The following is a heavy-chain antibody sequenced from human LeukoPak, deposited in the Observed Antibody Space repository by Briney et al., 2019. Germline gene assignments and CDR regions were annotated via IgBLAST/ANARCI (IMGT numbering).Heavy chain of an antibody. J-gene: IGHJ5*02. CDR1: GFTFSSYS. CDR3: ARKGLLAGARRFDP. V-gene: IGHV3-21*01. D-gene: IGHD3-3*01. CDR2: ISSSSSYI. Sequence: GGSLRLSCAASGFTFSSYSMNWVRQAPGKGLEWVSSISSSSSYIYYADSVKGRFTISRDNAKNSLYLQMNSLRAEDTAVYYCARKGLLAGARRFDPWGQGTLVTGSS.